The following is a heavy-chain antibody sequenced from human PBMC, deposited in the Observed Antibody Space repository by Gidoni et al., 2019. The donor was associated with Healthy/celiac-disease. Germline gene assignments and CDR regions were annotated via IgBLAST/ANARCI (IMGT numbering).Heavy chain of an antibody. CDR1: GFTFSSYV. CDR2: IWYDGSNK. CDR3: ARGRLTVDY. J-gene: IGHJ4*02. V-gene: IGHV3-33*01. Sequence: QVQLVESGGGVVQPGRSLRLSCAASGFTFSSYVMPWVRQAPGKGLGGVAVIWYDGSNKYYADSVKGRFTISRDNSKNTLYLQMNSLRAEDTAVYYCARGRLTVDYWGQGTLVTVSS. D-gene: IGHD2-8*02.